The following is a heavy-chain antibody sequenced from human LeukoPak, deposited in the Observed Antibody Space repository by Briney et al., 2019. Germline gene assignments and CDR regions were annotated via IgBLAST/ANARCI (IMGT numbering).Heavy chain of an antibody. D-gene: IGHD3-9*01. CDR2: IYYSGST. CDR1: GGSMNSYY. CDR3: ARHVWLQPFDY. Sequence: SETLSLTCSVSGGSMNSYYWSSIRQPPGKGLDWIGYIYYSGSTNHNPSLKSRVTISVDTSKNQFSLKLTSVTAADTAVYYCARHVWLQPFDYWGQGTLVTVSS. V-gene: IGHV4-59*08. J-gene: IGHJ4*02.